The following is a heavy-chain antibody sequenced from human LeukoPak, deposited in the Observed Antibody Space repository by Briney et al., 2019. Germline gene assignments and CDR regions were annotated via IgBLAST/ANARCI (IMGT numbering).Heavy chain of an antibody. Sequence: PSETLSLTCTVSGGSISSSSYYWGWIRQPPRKGLEWIGSIYYSGSTYYNPSLKSRVTISVDTSKNQFSLKLSSVTAADTAVYYCARPQYSSIAARHTLGYWGQGTLVTVSS. V-gene: IGHV4-39*01. CDR1: GGSISSSSYY. CDR2: IYYSGST. D-gene: IGHD6-6*01. J-gene: IGHJ4*02. CDR3: ARPQYSSIAARHTLGY.